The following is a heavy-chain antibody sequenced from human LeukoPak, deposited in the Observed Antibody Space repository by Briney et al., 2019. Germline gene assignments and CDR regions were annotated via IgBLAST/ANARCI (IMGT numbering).Heavy chain of an antibody. Sequence: SETLSLTCTVSGGSISDYYWSWIRRPPGKGLEWIGYTHYSGYTNYNPSLKSRVTTSVDTSKNQFSLKVSSVTAADTAVYYCASESVALAGIDPWGQGTLVTVSS. CDR2: THYSGYT. CDR3: ASESVALAGIDP. J-gene: IGHJ5*02. V-gene: IGHV4-59*08. D-gene: IGHD6-19*01. CDR1: GGSISDYY.